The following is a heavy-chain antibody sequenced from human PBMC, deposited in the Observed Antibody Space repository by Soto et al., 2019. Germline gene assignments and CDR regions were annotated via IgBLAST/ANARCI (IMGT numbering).Heavy chain of an antibody. CDR1: GFTFSSYA. Sequence: PGGSLRLSCAASGFTFSSYAMSWVRQAPGKGLEWVSGISDSGAYTTDADSGKGRFTISRDNSKNTLYLQMNSLRAEDTAVYYCAKRTSTMRAFDYWGQGVLVTVSS. J-gene: IGHJ4*02. CDR2: ISDSGAYT. CDR3: AKRTSTMRAFDY. V-gene: IGHV3-23*01. D-gene: IGHD5-12*01.